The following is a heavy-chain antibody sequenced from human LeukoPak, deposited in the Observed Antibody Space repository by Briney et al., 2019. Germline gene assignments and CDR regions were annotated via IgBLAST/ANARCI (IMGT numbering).Heavy chain of an antibody. V-gene: IGHV4-30-2*01. CDR3: ASYGSGSYYFAFDI. J-gene: IGHJ3*02. CDR1: GGSISSGGYS. CDR2: IYHSGST. Sequence: SETLSLTCAVSGGSISSGGYSWSWIRQPPGKGLEWIGYIYHSGSTYYNPSLKSRVSISVDRSKNQFSLKLSSVTAADTAVYYCASYGSGSYYFAFDIWGQGTMVTVSS. D-gene: IGHD3-10*01.